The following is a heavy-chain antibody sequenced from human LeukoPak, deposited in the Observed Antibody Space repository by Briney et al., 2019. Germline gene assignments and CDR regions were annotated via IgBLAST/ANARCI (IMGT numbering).Heavy chain of an antibody. Sequence: PGGSLRLSCAASGFTFSSYAMSWVRQAPGKGLEWVSAISGSGGSTYCADSVKGRFTISRDNSKNTLYLQMNSLRAEDTAVYYCAKAQYRYYGSNHLDYWGQGTLVTVSS. CDR3: AKAQYRYYGSNHLDY. V-gene: IGHV3-23*01. CDR1: GFTFSSYA. CDR2: ISGSGGST. D-gene: IGHD3-10*01. J-gene: IGHJ4*02.